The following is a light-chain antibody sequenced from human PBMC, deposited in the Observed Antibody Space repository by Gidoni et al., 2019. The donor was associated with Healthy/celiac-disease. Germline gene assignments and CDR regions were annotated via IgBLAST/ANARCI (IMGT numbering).Light chain of an antibody. CDR1: NIGSKN. J-gene: IGLJ2*01. CDR2: RDS. CDR3: QVWDSSIREVV. V-gene: IGLV3-9*01. Sequence: SYELTQPLSVSVALGQTARITCGGNNIGSKNVHWYQQKPGQDPVLVIYRDSNRPSGIPERFSGSNSGNTATLTISRAQAGDEADYYCQVWDSSIREVVFGGGTKLTVL.